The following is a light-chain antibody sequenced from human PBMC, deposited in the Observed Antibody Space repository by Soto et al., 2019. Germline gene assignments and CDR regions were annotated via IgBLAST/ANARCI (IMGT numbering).Light chain of an antibody. CDR1: QSISSW. V-gene: IGKV1-5*03. CDR3: QQYNSFTWT. Sequence: DIQMTQSPSTLSASVGDRVTINCRASQSISSWLAWYQQKPGKAPKLLNYQASSLETGIPSRFSGSGSGAEFTITISSLQPDDFATYCCQQYNSFTWTFGQGTKVEIK. J-gene: IGKJ1*01. CDR2: QAS.